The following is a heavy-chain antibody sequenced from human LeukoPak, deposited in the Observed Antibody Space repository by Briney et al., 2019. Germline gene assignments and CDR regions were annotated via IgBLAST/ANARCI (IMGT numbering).Heavy chain of an antibody. Sequence: ASVKVSYKVSGYTFTDYYMHWVQQAPGKGLEWMGLVDPEDGETIYAEKFQGRVTITADTSTDTAYMELSSLRSEDTAVYYCATAITMVRGVIQDYWGQGTLVTVSS. CDR2: VDPEDGET. CDR1: GYTFTDYY. CDR3: ATAITMVRGVIQDY. D-gene: IGHD3-10*01. V-gene: IGHV1-69-2*01. J-gene: IGHJ4*02.